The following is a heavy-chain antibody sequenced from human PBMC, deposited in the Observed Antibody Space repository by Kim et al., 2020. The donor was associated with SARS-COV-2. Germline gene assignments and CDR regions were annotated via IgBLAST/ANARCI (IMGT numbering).Heavy chain of an antibody. CDR1: GFTFGSAH. CDR2: ISADESSK. D-gene: IGHD6-19*01. CDR3: AREGHSSGRAGAFDN. V-gene: IGHV3-30*03. Sequence: GGSLRLSCAGSGFTFGSAHMHWVRQAPGKGLEWVALISADESSKDYVDSVKGRFTVSRDNSQNTLFLQIDSLTAEETAVYYCAREGHSSGRAGAFDNWG. J-gene: IGHJ4*01.